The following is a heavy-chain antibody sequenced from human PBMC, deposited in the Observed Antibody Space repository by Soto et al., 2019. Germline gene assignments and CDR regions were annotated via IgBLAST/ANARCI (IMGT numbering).Heavy chain of an antibody. D-gene: IGHD2-21*01. CDR3: AGLEGDIVVADEGWFAP. J-gene: IGHJ5*02. V-gene: IGHV4-4*02. Sequence: QVQLQESGPGLVKPSGTLSLTCAVSGGSISSSNWWSWVRQPPGKGLEWIGEIYHSGSTNYNPSLTSRVTIAVDKSKNQFSLKLSSVTAADTAVYYCAGLEGDIVVADEGWFAPWGQGTLVTVSS. CDR2: IYHSGST. CDR1: GGSISSSNW.